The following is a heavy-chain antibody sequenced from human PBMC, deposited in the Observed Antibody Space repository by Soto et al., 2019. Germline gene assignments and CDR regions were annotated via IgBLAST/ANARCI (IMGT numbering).Heavy chain of an antibody. CDR2: IIAGFRSP. J-gene: IGHJ4*02. D-gene: IGHD3-3*01. V-gene: IGHV1-69*01. Sequence: QVQLVQSGAEMKKPGSSVKVSCKASGGTFSTYTIGWVRQAPGQGLEWMGGIIAGFRSPNYAQKFQGRVTIAADESTSTAYMEVSSLTSEDTAVYYCAAKSGYPYYFDHWGQGTLVTVSS. CDR3: AAKSGYPYYFDH. CDR1: GGTFSTYT.